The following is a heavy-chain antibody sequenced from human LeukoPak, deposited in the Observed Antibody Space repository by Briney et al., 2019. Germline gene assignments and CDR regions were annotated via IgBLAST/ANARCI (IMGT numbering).Heavy chain of an antibody. CDR3: AREGPRVGAGAFDI. CDR2: INPNSGGT. J-gene: IGHJ3*02. V-gene: IGHV1-2*04. D-gene: IGHD1-26*01. CDR1: GYTFTGYY. Sequence: ASVKVSCKASGYTFTGYYMHWVRQAPGQGLEWMGWINPNSGGTNYAQKFQGWVTMTRDTSISTAYMELSRLRSDDTAVYYCAREGPRVGAGAFDIWGQGTMVTVSS.